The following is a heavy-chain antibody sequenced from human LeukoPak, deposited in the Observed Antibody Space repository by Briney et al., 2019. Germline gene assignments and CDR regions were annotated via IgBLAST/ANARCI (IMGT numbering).Heavy chain of an antibody. Sequence: NPGRSLRLSCSASGFTFSNFSMSWVRQAPGKGLEWVSSISSRSSYIYYADSLKGRITISRDNAKNSLYLQMNSLRADDTAVYYCGQRYYMNVWGKGTTVTVSS. J-gene: IGHJ6*03. CDR1: GFTFSNFS. V-gene: IGHV3-21*01. CDR3: GQRYYMNV. CDR2: ISSRSSYI.